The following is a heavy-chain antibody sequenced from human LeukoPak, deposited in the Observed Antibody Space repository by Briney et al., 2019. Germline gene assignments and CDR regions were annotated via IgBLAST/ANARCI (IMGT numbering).Heavy chain of an antibody. J-gene: IGHJ6*03. Sequence: GGSLRLSCTASGFTTHYWLNWVRQSPGKGLEWVANIDRDGRVQHYVDSVEGRFTISRDSAKNSLYLQMNSLRAEDTAVYYCARDLRHNTAMESIHYYYYYYMDVWGKGTTVTVSS. D-gene: IGHD5-18*01. CDR1: GFTTHYW. V-gene: IGHV3-7*01. CDR2: IDRDGRVQ. CDR3: ARDLRHNTAMESIHYYYYYYMDV.